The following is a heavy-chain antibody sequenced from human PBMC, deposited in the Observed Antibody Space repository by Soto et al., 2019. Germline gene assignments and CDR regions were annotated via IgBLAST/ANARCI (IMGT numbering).Heavy chain of an antibody. CDR2: IYHSGST. D-gene: IGHD2-15*01. Sequence: QVQLQESGPGLVKPSGTLSLTCAVSSGSISSSNCWSWVRQPPGKGLEWIGEIYHSGSTNYNPSLKSRVTISVDKSKNQFSLKLSSVTAADTAVYYCARSQTRGYCSGGSCYRHWFDPWGQGTLVTVSS. CDR3: ARSQTRGYCSGGSCYRHWFDP. V-gene: IGHV4-4*02. J-gene: IGHJ5*02. CDR1: SGSISSSNC.